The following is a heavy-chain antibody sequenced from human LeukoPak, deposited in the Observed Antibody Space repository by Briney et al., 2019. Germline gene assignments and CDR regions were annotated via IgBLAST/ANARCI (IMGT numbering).Heavy chain of an antibody. CDR3: ARAGSRGRHFDY. J-gene: IGHJ4*02. Sequence: SETLSLTCAVYGGSFSGYYWSWIRQPPGKGLEWIGEINHSGSTNYNPSLKRRGTISVDTSKNQFSLKLSSVTAADTAVYYCARAGSRGRHFDYWGQGTLVTVSS. V-gene: IGHV4-34*01. CDR2: INHSGST. CDR1: GGSFSGYY. D-gene: IGHD3-10*01.